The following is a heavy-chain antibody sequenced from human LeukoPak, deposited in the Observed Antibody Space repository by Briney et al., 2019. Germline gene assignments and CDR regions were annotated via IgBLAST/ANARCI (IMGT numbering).Heavy chain of an antibody. CDR1: GDSISSYY. Sequence: SETLSLTCTVSGDSISSYYWSWLRQPPGEGLEWIGYIYYSGSTSCNPSLKSRVTMSIDTSKNQFSLKLTSVTAADTAVYYCARDSGYGSATCWGQGTLVTVSS. CDR2: IYYSGST. J-gene: IGHJ4*02. V-gene: IGHV4-59*01. D-gene: IGHD3-10*01. CDR3: ARDSGYGSATC.